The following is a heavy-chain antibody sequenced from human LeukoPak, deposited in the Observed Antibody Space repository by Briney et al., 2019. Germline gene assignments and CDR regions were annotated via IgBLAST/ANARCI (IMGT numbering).Heavy chain of an antibody. J-gene: IGHJ4*02. CDR3: AKVQVAYFDY. CDR1: GFTFSSYG. V-gene: IGHV3-30*02. Sequence: GGSLRLSCAASGFTFSSYGMHWVRQAPGKGLEWVAFIRYDGSNKYYADSVKGRFTISRDNSKNTLYLQMNSLKAEDTAVYYCAKVQVAYFDYWGQGTLVTVSS. CDR2: IRYDGSNK.